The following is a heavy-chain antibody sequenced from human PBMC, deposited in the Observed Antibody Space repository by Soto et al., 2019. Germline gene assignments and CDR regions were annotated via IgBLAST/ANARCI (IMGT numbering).Heavy chain of an antibody. CDR2: TYYRSKWFH. Sequence: SQTLSLTCAISADSVSSDITSWNWISQSPSRGLGWLGRTYYRSKWFHDYAASVKSRITINPDTSKNQFSLELNSMTPEDTAVYCCARGNALDFWRQGTVVIVAS. CDR3: ARGNALDF. CDR1: ADSVSSDITS. D-gene: IGHD2-2*01. V-gene: IGHV6-1*01. J-gene: IGHJ3*01.